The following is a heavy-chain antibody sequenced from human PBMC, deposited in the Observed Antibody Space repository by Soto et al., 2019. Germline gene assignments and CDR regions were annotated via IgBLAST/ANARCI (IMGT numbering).Heavy chain of an antibody. Sequence: QVQLVQSGPEVKKPGASVKVSCKASAYTFTTYGISWVRQAPGQGLEWMGWISGYNGQTNYPQKFRGRVTLTTDTSPSTAYMELRRLRSDDTAMYYCARDNRKELWVEGLNAMDVWGQGTTVTVSS. CDR3: ARDNRKELWVEGLNAMDV. CDR1: AYTFTTYG. D-gene: IGHD3-10*01. J-gene: IGHJ6*02. CDR2: ISGYNGQT. V-gene: IGHV1-18*04.